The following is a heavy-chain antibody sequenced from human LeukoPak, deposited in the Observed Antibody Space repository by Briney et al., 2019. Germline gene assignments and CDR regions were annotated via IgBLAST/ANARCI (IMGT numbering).Heavy chain of an antibody. CDR1: GYTFTGYY. CDR3: ARGITSGPRRYDVRNFDY. Sequence: SVKVSCKASGYTFTGYYMHWVRQAPGQGLEWMGGIIPIFGTANYAQKFQGRVTITADKSTSTAYMELSSLRSEDTAVYYCARGITSGPRRYDVRNFDYWGQGTPVTVSS. J-gene: IGHJ4*02. CDR2: IIPIFGTA. V-gene: IGHV1-69*06. D-gene: IGHD3-3*01.